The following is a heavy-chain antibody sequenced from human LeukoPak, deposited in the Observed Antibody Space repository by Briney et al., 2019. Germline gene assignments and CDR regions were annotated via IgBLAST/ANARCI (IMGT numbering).Heavy chain of an antibody. CDR3: ASQYYYDSSGYYYPLAFDY. CDR2: IYPGDSDT. D-gene: IGHD3-22*01. V-gene: IGHV5-51*01. Sequence: GESLKISCKGSGYSFTSYWIGWVRQMPGKGLEWMGIIYPGDSDTRYSPSFQGQVTISADKSISTAYLQWSSLKASDTAMYYCASQYYYDSSGYYYPLAFDYWGQGTLVTVSS. CDR1: GYSFTSYW. J-gene: IGHJ4*02.